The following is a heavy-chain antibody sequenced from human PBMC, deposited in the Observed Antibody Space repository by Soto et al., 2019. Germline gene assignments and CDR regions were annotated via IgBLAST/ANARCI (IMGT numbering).Heavy chain of an antibody. J-gene: IGHJ4*02. D-gene: IGHD1-26*01. CDR1: GYTFATYG. Sequence: QVQLVQSGPEVKKPGASVKVSCKASGYTFATYGISWVRQAPGQGLEWMGWISASNGNTDYAQKLQGRVTMTTDTSTSTAYRELRSLRSDETAVYYCARGTSGSYHSAISNLGQGTLVTVSS. CDR2: ISASNGNT. CDR3: ARGTSGSYHSAISN. V-gene: IGHV1-18*01.